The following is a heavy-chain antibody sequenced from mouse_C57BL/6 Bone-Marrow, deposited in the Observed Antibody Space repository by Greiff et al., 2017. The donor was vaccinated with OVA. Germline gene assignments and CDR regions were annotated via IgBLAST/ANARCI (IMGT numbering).Heavy chain of an antibody. CDR3: ARDLDSSTPFAY. J-gene: IGHJ3*01. V-gene: IGHV1-64*01. D-gene: IGHD1-1*01. CDR1: GYTFTSYW. Sequence: QVQLQQPGAELVKPGASVKLSCKASGYTFTSYWMHWVKQRPGQGLEWIGMIHPNSGSTNYNEKFKSKATLTVDKSSSTAYMQLSSLTSEDSAVYYCARDLDSSTPFAYWGQGTLVTVSA. CDR2: IHPNSGST.